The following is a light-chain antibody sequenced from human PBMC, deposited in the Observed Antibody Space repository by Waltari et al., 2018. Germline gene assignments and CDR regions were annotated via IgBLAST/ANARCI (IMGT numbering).Light chain of an antibody. J-gene: IGLJ3*02. Sequence: QSVLTQPPSASGTPGQRVTMSCSGSSSNIGRNTVTWYQQLPGTAPKLLIYIDNQRPSGFPDGFSGARSGTPASLAISGLQSEDEADYHCATWDDSLNAWVFGGGTKLTVL. CDR1: SSNIGRNT. CDR3: ATWDDSLNAWV. CDR2: IDN. V-gene: IGLV1-44*01.